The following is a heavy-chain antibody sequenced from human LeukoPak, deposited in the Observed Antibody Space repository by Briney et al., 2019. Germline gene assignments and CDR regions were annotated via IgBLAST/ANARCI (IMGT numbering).Heavy chain of an antibody. CDR3: ASRDYYGSGSRN. Sequence: KPSETLSLTCAVSGGSISSSNWWSWVRQPPGKGLEWIGEIYHSGSTNYNPSLKSRVTISVDKSKNQFSLKLSSVTAADTAVYYCASRDYYGSGSRNWGQGTLVTVSS. J-gene: IGHJ4*02. V-gene: IGHV4-4*02. CDR1: GGSISSSNW. D-gene: IGHD3-10*01. CDR2: IYHSGST.